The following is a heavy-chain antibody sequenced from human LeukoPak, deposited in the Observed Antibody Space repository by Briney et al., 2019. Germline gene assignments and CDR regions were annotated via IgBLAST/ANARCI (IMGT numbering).Heavy chain of an antibody. Sequence: PGGPLRLSCAASGFTFSSYSMNWVGHAPGKGLEWVLYISSSSSTIYYADSVKGRFTISRDNAKNSLYLQMNSLRAEDTAVYYCARGSSGSYPFDAFDIWGQGTMVTVSS. CDR2: ISSSSSTI. CDR1: GFTFSSYS. J-gene: IGHJ3*02. V-gene: IGHV3-48*01. CDR3: ARGSSGSYPFDAFDI. D-gene: IGHD5-12*01.